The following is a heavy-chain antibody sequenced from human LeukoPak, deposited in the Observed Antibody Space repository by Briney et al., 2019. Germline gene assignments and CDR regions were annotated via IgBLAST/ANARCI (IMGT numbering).Heavy chain of an antibody. J-gene: IGHJ4*02. CDR3: ARRSDYVWGSYPPYYFDY. V-gene: IGHV4-34*01. D-gene: IGHD3-16*02. Sequence: SETLSLTCAVYGGSFSGYYWSWIRQPPGKGVEWVGEMNHIGSTNYNPSLKSRVTISVATSKNQFSLKLSSVTAADTAVYYCARRSDYVWGSYPPYYFDYWGQGTLVTVSS. CDR2: MNHIGST. CDR1: GGSFSGYY.